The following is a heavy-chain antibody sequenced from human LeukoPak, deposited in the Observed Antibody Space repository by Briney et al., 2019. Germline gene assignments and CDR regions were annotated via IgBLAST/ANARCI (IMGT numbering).Heavy chain of an antibody. D-gene: IGHD3-10*01. V-gene: IGHV3-9*01. CDR1: GFTFDDYA. J-gene: IGHJ4*02. CDR3: AKAATLYYYGSGSYFH. Sequence: SGGSLRLSCAASGFTFDDYAMHWVRQAPGKGLEWVSGISWNSGGIGYADSVKGRFTISRDNAKNSLYLQMNSLRAEDTALYYCAKAATLYYYGSGSYFHWGQGTLVTVSS. CDR2: ISWNSGGI.